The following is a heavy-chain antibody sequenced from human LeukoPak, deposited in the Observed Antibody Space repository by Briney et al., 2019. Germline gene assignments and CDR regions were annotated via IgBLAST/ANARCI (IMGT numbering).Heavy chain of an antibody. Sequence: GGFLRLSCAASGFTFSSYSMNWVRQAPGKGLEWVSSISSSSSSYIYYADSVKGRFTISRDNAKNSLYLQMNSLRAEDTAVYYCARWGYYDSSGGEWGQGTLVTVSS. D-gene: IGHD3-22*01. J-gene: IGHJ4*02. CDR2: ISSSSSSYI. CDR3: ARWGYYDSSGGE. CDR1: GFTFSSYS. V-gene: IGHV3-21*01.